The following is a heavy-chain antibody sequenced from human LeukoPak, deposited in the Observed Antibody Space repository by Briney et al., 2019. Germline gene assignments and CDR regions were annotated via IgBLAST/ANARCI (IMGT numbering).Heavy chain of an antibody. V-gene: IGHV5-10-1*01. CDR1: GYSFTSYW. J-gene: IGHJ4*02. D-gene: IGHD2-15*01. CDR2: IDPSDSYT. Sequence: GESLKISCKGSGYSFTSYWISWVRQMPGKGLEWMGRIDPSDSYTNYSPSFQGHVTISADKSISTAYLQWSSLKASDTAMYYCASCPLPNCSGGSCYNWGQGTLVTVSS. CDR3: ASCPLPNCSGGSCYN.